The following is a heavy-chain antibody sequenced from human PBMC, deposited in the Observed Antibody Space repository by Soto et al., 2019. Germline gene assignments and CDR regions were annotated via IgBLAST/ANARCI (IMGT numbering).Heavy chain of an antibody. CDR3: VRDPDSLDY. Sequence: HPGGSLRLSCAASGFTFSSFSMNWVRQAPGTGLEWVAYISRSSVIHYADSVKGRFTISRDNVKNSLYLQMNSLSVEDTAVYYCVRDPDSLDYWGQGTLVTVSS. CDR1: GFTFSSFS. V-gene: IGHV3-48*01. CDR2: ISRSSVI. J-gene: IGHJ4*02.